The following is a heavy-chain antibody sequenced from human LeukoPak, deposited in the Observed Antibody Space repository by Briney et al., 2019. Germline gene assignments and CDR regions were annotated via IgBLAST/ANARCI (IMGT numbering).Heavy chain of an antibody. CDR2: IYYSGST. D-gene: IGHD2-15*01. V-gene: IGHV4-59*01. CDR1: GDSINTYY. CDR3: ARGCSSGTCPFDY. J-gene: IGHJ4*02. Sequence: KPSETLSLTCTVSGDSINTYYWSWIRQPPGRGLEWIGYIYYSGSTNYNPSLKSRVTISVDTSKNQFSLKLRSVTAADTAVYYCARGCSSGTCPFDYWGQGTLVTVSS.